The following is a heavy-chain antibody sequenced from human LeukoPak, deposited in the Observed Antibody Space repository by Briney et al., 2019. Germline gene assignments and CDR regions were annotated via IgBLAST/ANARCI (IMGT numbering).Heavy chain of an antibody. CDR3: ARQFYDSSGYPNDY. J-gene: IGHJ4*02. V-gene: IGHV5-51*01. D-gene: IGHD3-22*01. Sequence: GESLKISCKGSGYSFTSYWIGWVRQLPGKGLEWMGIIYPGGSDTRYSPSFQGQVTISADKSISTAYLQWSSLKASDTAMYYCARQFYDSSGYPNDYWAREPWSPSPQ. CDR1: GYSFTSYW. CDR2: IYPGGSDT.